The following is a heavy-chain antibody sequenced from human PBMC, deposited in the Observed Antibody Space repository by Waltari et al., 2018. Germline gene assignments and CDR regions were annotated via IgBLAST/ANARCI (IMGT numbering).Heavy chain of an antibody. J-gene: IGHJ4*02. CDR1: GYTFTSYA. Sequence: QVQLVQSGAEVKKPGASVKVSCKASGYTFTSYAMHWVRQAPGQRLEWMGWINAGNGNTKYSQKVQGRVTITRDTAASTAYMELSSLRSEDTAVYYCARSPITMIVVVITGGDYFDYWGQGTLVTVSS. CDR2: INAGNGNT. CDR3: ARSPITMIVVVITGGDYFDY. V-gene: IGHV1-3*01. D-gene: IGHD3-22*01.